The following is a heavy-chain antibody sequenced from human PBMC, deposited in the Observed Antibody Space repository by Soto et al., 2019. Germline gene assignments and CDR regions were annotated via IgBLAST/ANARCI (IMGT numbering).Heavy chain of an antibody. CDR1: GGSFTSYI. D-gene: IGHD2-21*01. J-gene: IGHJ6*03. CDR2: IIPIQGTA. V-gene: IGHV1-69*08. Sequence: QVQLVQSGAEVEKPGSSVKVSCEASGGSFTSYIFTWVRQAPGQGLAWMGRIIPIQGTANYAVKFQDRVTITADKSTNTAYMELRSLRPEDTALYYCAKSVGVVDHAYMDVWGKGTTVTVSS. CDR3: AKSVGVVDHAYMDV.